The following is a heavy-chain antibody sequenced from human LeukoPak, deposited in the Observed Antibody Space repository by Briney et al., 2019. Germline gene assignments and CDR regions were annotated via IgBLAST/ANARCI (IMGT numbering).Heavy chain of an antibody. CDR1: GFTFSSYG. CDR3: AKDEPQWAGSFYYYYYGMDV. D-gene: IGHD1-14*01. V-gene: IGHV3-30*18. Sequence: GRSLRLSCAASGFTFSSYGMHWVRQAPGKGLEWVAVISYDGSNKYNADSVKGRFTISRDNSKNTLYLQMNSLRAEDTAVYYCAKDEPQWAGSFYYYYYGMDVWGQGTTVTVSS. J-gene: IGHJ6*02. CDR2: ISYDGSNK.